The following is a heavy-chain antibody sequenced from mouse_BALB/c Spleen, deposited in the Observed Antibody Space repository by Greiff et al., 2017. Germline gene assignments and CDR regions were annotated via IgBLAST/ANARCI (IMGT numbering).Heavy chain of an antibody. J-gene: IGHJ1*01. Sequence: EVQLVESGGGLVKPGGSLKLSCAASGFTFSSYAMSWVRQTPEKRLEWVATISSGGSYTYYPDSVKGRFTISRDNAKNTLYLQMSSLRSEDTAMYYCARRILQGYFDVWGAGTTVTVSS. V-gene: IGHV5-9-3*01. D-gene: IGHD1-1*01. CDR1: GFTFSSYA. CDR3: ARRILQGYFDV. CDR2: ISSGGSYT.